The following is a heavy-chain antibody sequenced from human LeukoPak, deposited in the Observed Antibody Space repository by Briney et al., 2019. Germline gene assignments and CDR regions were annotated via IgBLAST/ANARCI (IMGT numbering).Heavy chain of an antibody. V-gene: IGHV3-30*02. CDR1: GFAFINSG. J-gene: IGHJ6*03. CDR3: AKDWGSDIYYFYMDV. D-gene: IGHD3-16*01. Sequence: GGSLGLSCAASGFAFINSGMHWVRQAPGRGLQWVAFIRYDGSNTYYADSVKGRFIISRDNSKNNVYLQMNSLRVEDTAVYYCAKDWGSDIYYFYMDVWGKGTTVTVSS. CDR2: IRYDGSNT.